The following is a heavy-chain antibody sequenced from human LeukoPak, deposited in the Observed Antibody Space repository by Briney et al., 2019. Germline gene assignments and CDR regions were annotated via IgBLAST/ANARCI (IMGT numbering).Heavy chain of an antibody. V-gene: IGHV1-2*02. CDR2: INPNSGGT. J-gene: IGHJ5*02. CDR3: ARDHGWNRPGWYDP. CDR1: GYTFTGYY. Sequence: ASVKVSCKASGYTFTGYYMHWVRQPPGQGLEWMGWINPNSGGTNYAQKFQGRVTMTRDTSISTAYMELSRLRSDDTAVYYCARDHGWNRPGWYDPWGQGTLVTVSS. D-gene: IGHD1-1*01.